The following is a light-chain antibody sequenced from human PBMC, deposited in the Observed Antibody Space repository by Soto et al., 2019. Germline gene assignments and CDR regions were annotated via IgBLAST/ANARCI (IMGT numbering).Light chain of an antibody. J-gene: IGKJ5*01. CDR2: GAS. CDR3: QQYASSPIT. Sequence: EIVLTQSPGTLSLSPGERATLSCRASQSFSRSFLAWYQQKPGQAPRLLIYGASTRATGIPDRFSGSGSGTDFTLSITRLEPEDFAVYYCQQYASSPITFGQGTRLDI. CDR1: QSFSRSF. V-gene: IGKV3-20*01.